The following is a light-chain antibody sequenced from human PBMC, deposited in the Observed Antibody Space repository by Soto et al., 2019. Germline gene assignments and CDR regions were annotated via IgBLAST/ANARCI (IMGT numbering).Light chain of an antibody. CDR3: QQYNSYSE. Sequence: DIQMTPSPSTLSASEGDRVTISCRASQSVSIWLAWYQQKPGRAPKLLIYKSSILESGVPSRFSGSGSGTEFTLTISSLQPDDFATYYCQQYNSYSEFGQGTKVDIK. J-gene: IGKJ1*01. CDR1: QSVSIW. V-gene: IGKV1-5*03. CDR2: KSS.